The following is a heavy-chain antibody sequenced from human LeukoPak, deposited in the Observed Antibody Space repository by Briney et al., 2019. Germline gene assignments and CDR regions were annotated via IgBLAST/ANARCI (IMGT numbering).Heavy chain of an antibody. D-gene: IGHD3-22*01. CDR3: ARGEFGYYYDSSAYTAFDY. J-gene: IGHJ4*02. V-gene: IGHV4-34*01. CDR2: INHSGST. Sequence: SETLSLTCAAYGVPFSGYYWSWIRQPPGKGLEWIGEINHSGSTNYNPSFKSRVTISVDTSKNQFSLKLSSVTAADTAVYYCARGEFGYYYDSSAYTAFDYWGQGTLVTVSS. CDR1: GVPFSGYY.